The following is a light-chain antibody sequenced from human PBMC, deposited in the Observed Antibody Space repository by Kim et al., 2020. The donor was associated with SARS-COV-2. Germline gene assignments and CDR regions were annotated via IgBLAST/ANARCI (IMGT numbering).Light chain of an antibody. CDR1: SRDVGSYNR. Sequence: PAQSDTIYGTGTSRDVGSYNRGSGYQQPPGTAPRIRIFEGSNRPSGVPDRFSGSKSGNTASLTISGLQAEDEADYYCSSYTSSSWVFGGGTQLTVL. V-gene: IGLV2-18*02. CDR2: EGS. CDR3: SSYTSSSWV. J-gene: IGLJ3*02.